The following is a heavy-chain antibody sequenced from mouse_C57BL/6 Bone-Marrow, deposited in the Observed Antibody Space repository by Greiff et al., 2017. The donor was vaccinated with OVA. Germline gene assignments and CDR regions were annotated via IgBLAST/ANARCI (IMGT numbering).Heavy chain of an antibody. CDR1: GFTFTDYY. D-gene: IGHD1-1*02. Sequence: VQLQQSGPVLVKPGPSVKISCKASGFTFTDYYMHWVKQSHGKSLEWIGLVYPYNGGTSYNQKFNGKATLTVDTSSSTAYMELNSLTSEDSAVYYCARSFYYDYYAMDYWGQGTSVTVSS. J-gene: IGHJ4*01. CDR2: VYPYNGGT. V-gene: IGHV1-36*01. CDR3: ARSFYYDYYAMDY.